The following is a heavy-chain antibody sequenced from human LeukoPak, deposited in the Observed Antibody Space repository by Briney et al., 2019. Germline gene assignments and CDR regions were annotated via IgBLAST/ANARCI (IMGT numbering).Heavy chain of an antibody. CDR1: GGSISSYY. CDR2: IYYSGST. J-gene: IGHJ4*01. V-gene: IGHV4-59*08. D-gene: IGHD1-1*01. Sequence: PSETLSLTCTVSGGSISSYYWSWIRQPPGKGLEWIGYIYYSGSTNYNPSLKSRVTISVDTSKNQFSLKLSSVTAADTAVYYCARHMGLGYTYFYPYFDYWGQGTLVIVSS. CDR3: ARHMGLGYTYFYPYFDY.